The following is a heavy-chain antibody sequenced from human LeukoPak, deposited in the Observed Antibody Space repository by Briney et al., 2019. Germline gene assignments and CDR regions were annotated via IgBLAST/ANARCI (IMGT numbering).Heavy chain of an antibody. J-gene: IGHJ6*03. CDR1: GFTFSSYG. V-gene: IGHV3-30*02. CDR3: AKDRDEGLFYYYYYMDV. CDR2: VRYDGSDK. Sequence: GGSLRISCAASGFTFSSYGIHWVRQAPGKGLEWVAFVRYDGSDKYYAGSVKGRFTISRDNSKNTLYLQMTSLRAEDTAVYYCAKDRDEGLFYYYYYMDVWGKGTTVTISS. D-gene: IGHD5-24*01.